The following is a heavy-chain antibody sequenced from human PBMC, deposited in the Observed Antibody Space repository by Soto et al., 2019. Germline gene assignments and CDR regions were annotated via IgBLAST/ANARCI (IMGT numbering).Heavy chain of an antibody. V-gene: IGHV1-69*08. J-gene: IGHJ4*02. CDR1: GGTFSSYT. D-gene: IGHD6-19*01. Sequence: QVQLVQSGAEVKKPGSSVKVSCKASGGTFSSYTISWVRQAPGQGLEWMGRIIPILGIANYAQKFQGRVTITADKSTSPAYMELSSLRSEDTAVYYCAREVAVAGTVPDYWGQGTLVTVSS. CDR3: AREVAVAGTVPDY. CDR2: IIPILGIA.